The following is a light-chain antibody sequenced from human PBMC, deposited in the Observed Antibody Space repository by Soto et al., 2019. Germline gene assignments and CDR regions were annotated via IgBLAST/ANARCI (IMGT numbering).Light chain of an antibody. V-gene: IGKV3-11*01. Sequence: EIVLTQSPATLSLSPGERGTLSCRASESVTNYLAWYQQKPGQAPRLLVYDVSNRATGIPDRFSGSGSGTDFTLTISRLEPEDFAVYYCQQYDSSWTFGQGTKVDIK. CDR3: QQYDSSWT. CDR1: ESVTNY. J-gene: IGKJ1*01. CDR2: DVS.